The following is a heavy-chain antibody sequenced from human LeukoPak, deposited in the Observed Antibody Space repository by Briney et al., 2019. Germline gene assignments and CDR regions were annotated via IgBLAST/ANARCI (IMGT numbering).Heavy chain of an antibody. V-gene: IGHV4-30-2*01. Sequence: SQTLSLTCAVSGGSISSGGYSWSWIRQPPGKGLEWIGYIYHSGSTYYNPSLKSRVTISVDRSKNQFSLRLSSVTAADTAVYYCARGDYDILTGYYHFDYWGQGTLVTVSS. J-gene: IGHJ4*02. CDR1: GGSISSGGYS. D-gene: IGHD3-9*01. CDR3: ARGDYDILTGYYHFDY. CDR2: IYHSGST.